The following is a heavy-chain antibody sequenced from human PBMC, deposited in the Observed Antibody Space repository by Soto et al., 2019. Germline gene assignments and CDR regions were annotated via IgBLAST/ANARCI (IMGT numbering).Heavy chain of an antibody. Sequence: VQLAESGGGVVQPGTSLRLSCVASGFSFSSYGMSWVRQAPGKGLEWVAVISNDGNYEFYADSVKGRFTISRDNSKSTLHLQMNSLKLEDTALYFCXXXXXXSCLDPTCYMFDSWGQGNLVTVS. J-gene: IGHJ4*02. CDR3: XXXXXXSCLDPTCYMFDS. CDR2: ISNDGNYE. D-gene: IGHD2-2*01. V-gene: IGHV3-30*03. CDR1: GFSFSSYG.